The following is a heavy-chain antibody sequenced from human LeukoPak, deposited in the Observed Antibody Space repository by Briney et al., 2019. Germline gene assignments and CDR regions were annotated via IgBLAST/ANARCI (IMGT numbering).Heavy chain of an antibody. CDR2: IYSGGST. D-gene: IGHD5-18*01. CDR3: ARLDTALVSYYYYYFMDV. Sequence: GGSLRLSCAASGFTVSSNYMSWVRQAPGKGLEWVSLIYSGGSTYYADSVKGRFTISRDNYKNTLYLQMNSLRAEDTAVYYCARLDTALVSYYYYYFMDVWGKGTTVTVSS. V-gene: IGHV3-53*01. J-gene: IGHJ6*03. CDR1: GFTVSSNY.